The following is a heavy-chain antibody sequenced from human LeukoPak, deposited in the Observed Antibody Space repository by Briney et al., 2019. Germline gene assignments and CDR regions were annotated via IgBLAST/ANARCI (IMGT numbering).Heavy chain of an antibody. CDR3: ARDRIAAAGPKFHP. Sequence: SVKVSCKASGGTFSSYAISWVRQAPGQGLEWMGGIIPIFGTANYAQKFQGIVTITADESTSTAYMELRSLRSENTHLYYRARDRIAAAGPKFHPWGQGPLVPVSS. D-gene: IGHD6-13*01. CDR1: GGTFSSYA. CDR2: IIPIFGTA. J-gene: IGHJ5*02. V-gene: IGHV1-69*13.